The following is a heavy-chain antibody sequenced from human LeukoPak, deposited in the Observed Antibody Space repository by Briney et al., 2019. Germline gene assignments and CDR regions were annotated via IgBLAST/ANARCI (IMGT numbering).Heavy chain of an antibody. CDR2: ISGRGDNT. D-gene: IGHD3-3*01. CDR1: GFTFSSYA. CDR3: AKVSSRFLEWEDLDY. V-gene: IGHV3-23*01. Sequence: GGSLRLSCAASGFTFSSYAMSWVRQAPGKGLEWVSAISGRGDNTFYADSVKGRFTISRDNSKNTLSLQMNSLRAEDTAVYYCAKVSSRFLEWEDLDYWGQGTLVTVSS. J-gene: IGHJ4*02.